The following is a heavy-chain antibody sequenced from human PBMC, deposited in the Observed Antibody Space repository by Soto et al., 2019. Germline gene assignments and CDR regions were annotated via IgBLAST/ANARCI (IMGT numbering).Heavy chain of an antibody. Sequence: GGSLRLSCATSGFTFSSYWLHWVRQAPGKGLVWVSRIKSDGTSPTYADSVKGRFTISRDDAKNTLYLQMSGLRAEDTAVYYCSSAHKCYFMDVWGKGTTVIVSS. CDR1: GFTFSSYW. J-gene: IGHJ6*03. V-gene: IGHV3-74*01. CDR3: SSAHKCYFMDV. CDR2: IKSDGTSP. D-gene: IGHD2-21*01.